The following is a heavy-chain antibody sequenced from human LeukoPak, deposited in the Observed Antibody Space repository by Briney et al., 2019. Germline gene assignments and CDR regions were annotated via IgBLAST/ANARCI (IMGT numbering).Heavy chain of an antibody. V-gene: IGHV4-31*03. CDR1: GGSISSGGYY. J-gene: IGHJ5*02. D-gene: IGHD3-16*02. CDR2: IYYSGST. CDR3: ARTFTSYDYVWGSYRSEWFDP. Sequence: SETLSLTCTVSGGSISSGGYYWSWIRQHPGKGLEWIGYIYYSGSTYYNPSLKSRVTISVDTSKNQFSLKLSSVTAADTAVYYCARTFTSYDYVWGSYRSEWFDPWGQGTLVTVSS.